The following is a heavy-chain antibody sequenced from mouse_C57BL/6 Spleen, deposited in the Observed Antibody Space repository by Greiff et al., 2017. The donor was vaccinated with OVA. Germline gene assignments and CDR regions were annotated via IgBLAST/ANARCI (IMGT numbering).Heavy chain of an antibody. CDR1: GFSLTSYG. J-gene: IGHJ2*01. CDR3: GQHDY. Sequence: VQVVESGPGLVAPSQSLSITCTVSGFSLTSYGVDWVRQPPGKGLVWLGVIWVGGSTNYNSALMSRLSISKDNSKSQVFLKMNSLQTDDTAMYYWGQHDYWGQGTTLTVSS. V-gene: IGHV2-9*01. D-gene: IGHD3-3*01. CDR2: IWVGGST.